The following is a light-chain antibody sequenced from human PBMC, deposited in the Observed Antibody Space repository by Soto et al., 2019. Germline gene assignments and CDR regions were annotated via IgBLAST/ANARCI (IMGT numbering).Light chain of an antibody. J-gene: IGLJ2*01. CDR3: SSYRSNSTLV. Sequence: QSALTQPASVSGSPGQSITISCTGTTSDVGGYLYVSWYQQHPGKAPKLMIYDVSNRPSGVSSRFSGSKSGNTASLTISGLQAEDKADYYCSSYRSNSTLVFGGGTKLTVL. V-gene: IGLV2-14*03. CDR2: DVS. CDR1: TSDVGGYLY.